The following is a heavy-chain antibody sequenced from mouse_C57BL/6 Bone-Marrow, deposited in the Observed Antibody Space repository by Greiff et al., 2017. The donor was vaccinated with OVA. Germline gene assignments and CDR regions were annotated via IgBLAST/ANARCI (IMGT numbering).Heavy chain of an antibody. Sequence: QVQLQQSGAELVKPGASVKMSCKASGYTFTTYPIEWMKQNHGKSLEWIGNFHPYNDDTKYNEKFKGKATLTVEKSSSTVYLELSRLTSDDSAVYYCARSSYYYGSSYWYFDVWGTGTTVTVSS. CDR3: ARSSYYYGSSYWYFDV. CDR2: FHPYNDDT. V-gene: IGHV1-47*01. CDR1: GYTFTTYP. J-gene: IGHJ1*03. D-gene: IGHD1-1*01.